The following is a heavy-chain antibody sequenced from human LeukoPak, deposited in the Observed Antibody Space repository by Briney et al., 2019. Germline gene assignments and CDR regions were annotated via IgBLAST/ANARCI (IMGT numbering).Heavy chain of an antibody. CDR1: AFTFSSYS. CDR3: AKMLGLGAGSDAFDI. V-gene: IGHV3-48*04. J-gene: IGHJ3*02. CDR2: ISSSGNTI. D-gene: IGHD2-2*01. Sequence: GGSLRLSCAASAFTFSSYSMNWVRQAPGKGLEWVSFISSSGNTIYYADSVKGRFTISRDNAKNSLYLQMNSLRAEDTALYYCAKMLGLGAGSDAFDIWGQGTMVTVSS.